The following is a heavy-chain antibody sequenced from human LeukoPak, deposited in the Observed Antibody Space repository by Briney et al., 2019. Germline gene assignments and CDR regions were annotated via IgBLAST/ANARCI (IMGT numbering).Heavy chain of an antibody. CDR3: ARDLSRITIFGVVSI. D-gene: IGHD3-3*01. V-gene: IGHV1-18*01. J-gene: IGHJ4*02. Sequence: ASVKVSCKASGYTFTSYGISWVRQAPGQGLEWMGWISAYNGNTNYAQKLQGRVTMTTDTSTSRAYMELRSLRSDDTAVYYCARDLSRITIFGVVSIWGQGTLVTVSS. CDR2: ISAYNGNT. CDR1: GYTFTSYG.